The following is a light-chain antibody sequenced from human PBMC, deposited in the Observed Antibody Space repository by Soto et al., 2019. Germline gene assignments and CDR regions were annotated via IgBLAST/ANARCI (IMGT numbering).Light chain of an antibody. CDR1: SSDVGSYNL. CDR2: EVS. Sequence: SALTQPASVSGSPGQSITISCTGTSSDVGSYNLVSWYQQHPGKAPKVMIYEVSKRPSGVPNRFSGSKSGNTASLTISGLQAEDEADYYCCSYAGSSTYVFGTGTNVTV. CDR3: CSYAGSSTYV. V-gene: IGLV2-23*02. J-gene: IGLJ1*01.